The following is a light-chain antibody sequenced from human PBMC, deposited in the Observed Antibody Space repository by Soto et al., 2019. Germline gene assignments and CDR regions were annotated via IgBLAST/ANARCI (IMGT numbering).Light chain of an antibody. J-gene: IGKJ1*01. CDR3: QQYNNWPPGT. CDR1: QSVSSN. V-gene: IGKV3-15*01. Sequence: EIVMTQSPATLSVSPGERATLSCRASQSVSSNLAWYQQKPGQAPRLLIYGASTRATGIPARFSGSGSGTAFSLTISSLQYEDVAVDYCQQYNNWPPGTFGQGTKVEIK. CDR2: GAS.